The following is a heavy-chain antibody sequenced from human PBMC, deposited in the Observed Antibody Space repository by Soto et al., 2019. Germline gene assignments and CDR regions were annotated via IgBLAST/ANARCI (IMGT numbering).Heavy chain of an antibody. CDR2: IYYSGST. J-gene: IGHJ5*02. CDR1: GDSISSGNHY. CDR3: AKIKVRGFSGQNGVDP. V-gene: IGHV4-30-4*01. D-gene: IGHD3-10*01. Sequence: QVQLQESGPGLVKPSQTLSLTCTVSGDSISSGNHYWSWIRQPPGKGLEWVGNIYYSGSTYYNPSLKSQVTISIETSKNQFSLKLSSVTAADTAVYYWAKIKVRGFSGQNGVDPWGQGTLVTVSS.